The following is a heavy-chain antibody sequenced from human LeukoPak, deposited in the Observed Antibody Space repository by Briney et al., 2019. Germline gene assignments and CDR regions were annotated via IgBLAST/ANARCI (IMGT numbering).Heavy chain of an antibody. Sequence: GGSLRLSCAASGFTFSSSPMSWVRQAPGKGLQRVSGITGRGGNTYYADSVEGRFTISRDNSKNTLSLQMDSLRAEDTAIYYCARDRAAFDSWGQGTLVTVSS. CDR2: ITGRGGNT. V-gene: IGHV3-23*01. CDR1: GFTFSSSP. J-gene: IGHJ4*02. CDR3: ARDRAAFDS. D-gene: IGHD6-25*01.